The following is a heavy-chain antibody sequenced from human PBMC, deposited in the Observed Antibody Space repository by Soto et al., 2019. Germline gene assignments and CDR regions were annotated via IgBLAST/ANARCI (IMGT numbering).Heavy chain of an antibody. D-gene: IGHD3-22*01. J-gene: IGHJ4*02. Sequence: EVQLLESGGGLVQPGGSLRLSCAASGFTFSSYAMSWVRQAPGKGLGWVSTISGSGGSTFYADSVKGRFTISRDNSKNTLYLQMNSLRAEDTAVYYCAKVFYDSSGRYFDYWGQGTLVTVSS. CDR3: AKVFYDSSGRYFDY. CDR2: ISGSGGST. V-gene: IGHV3-23*01. CDR1: GFTFSSYA.